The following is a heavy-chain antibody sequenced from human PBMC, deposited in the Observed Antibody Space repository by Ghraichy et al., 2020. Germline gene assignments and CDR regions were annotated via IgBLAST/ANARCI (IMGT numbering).Heavy chain of an antibody. J-gene: IGHJ4*02. CDR3: ARERGGYRKPYYFDY. Sequence: SETLSLTCAVYGGSFSGYYWRWIRQPPGKGLEWIGEINHSGSTNYNPSLKSRVTISVDTSKNQFSLKLSSVTAADTAVYYCARERGGYRKPYYFDYWGQGTLVTVSS. D-gene: IGHD5-12*01. CDR1: GGSFSGYY. V-gene: IGHV4-34*01. CDR2: INHSGST.